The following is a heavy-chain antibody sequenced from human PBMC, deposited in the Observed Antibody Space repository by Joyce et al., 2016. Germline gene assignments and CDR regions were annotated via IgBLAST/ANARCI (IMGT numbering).Heavy chain of an antibody. D-gene: IGHD6-25*01. CDR1: GFSLSTSGVG. J-gene: IGHJ6*01. V-gene: IGHV2-5*02. Sequence: QVTLKESGPTLVKPTQTLTLTCTFSGFSLSTSGVGVGWIRQPPGKALEWLALIYWDDDKRYSSSLKSRLTMTKDTSKNQVVLTMTNMDPVETATYCSAHAPATDRYYGMDVWGQGTTVTISS. CDR3: AHAPATDRYYGMDV. CDR2: IYWDDDK.